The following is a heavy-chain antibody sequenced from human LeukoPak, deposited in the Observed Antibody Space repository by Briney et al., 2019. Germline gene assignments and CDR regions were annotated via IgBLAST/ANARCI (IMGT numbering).Heavy chain of an antibody. CDR3: ARESGGSRGYSYGFDY. J-gene: IGHJ4*02. D-gene: IGHD5-18*01. Sequence: SETLSLTCAVYGGSFSGYYWSWIRQPPGKGLEWIGEINHSGSTNYNPSLKSRVTISVDTSKNQFSLKLSSVTAADTAVYYCARESGGSRGYSYGFDYWGQGILVTVSS. CDR1: GGSFSGYY. V-gene: IGHV4-34*01. CDR2: INHSGST.